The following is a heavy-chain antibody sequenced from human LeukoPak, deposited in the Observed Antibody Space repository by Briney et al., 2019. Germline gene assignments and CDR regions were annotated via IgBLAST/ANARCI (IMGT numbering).Heavy chain of an antibody. CDR3: ARGGLGGYGRYFDY. D-gene: IGHD5-12*01. J-gene: IGHJ4*02. CDR2: INSDGSST. Sequence: GGSLRLSCAASGFTFSSYWMHWLRQAPGKGLVWVSRINSDGSSTSYADSVKGRFTISRDNAKNTLYLQMNSLRAEDTAVYYCARGGLGGYGRYFDYWGQGTLVTVSS. CDR1: GFTFSSYW. V-gene: IGHV3-74*01.